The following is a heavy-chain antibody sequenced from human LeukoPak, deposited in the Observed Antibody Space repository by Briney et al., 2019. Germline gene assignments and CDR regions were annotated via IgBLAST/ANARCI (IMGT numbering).Heavy chain of an antibody. D-gene: IGHD4-17*01. CDR2: ISTYNGNT. CDR3: ARVFDHDYNDFGFDP. J-gene: IGHJ5*02. V-gene: IGHV1-18*01. Sequence: GASVKVSCKASGYTFTSYDISWVRQAPGQGLEWMGWISTYNGNTNYAQKFQGRVTLTSDTSTTTAYMALRSLRSDDTAVYYCARVFDHDYNDFGFDPWGQGTLVTVSS. CDR1: GYTFTSYD.